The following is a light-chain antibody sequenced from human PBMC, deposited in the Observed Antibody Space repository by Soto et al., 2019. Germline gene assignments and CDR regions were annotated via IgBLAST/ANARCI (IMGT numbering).Light chain of an antibody. CDR2: AAS. CDR1: QGISNY. J-gene: IGKJ1*01. CDR3: QKYNNAPRT. Sequence: DIQMTQSPSSLSASVGDTVTITCRASQGISNYLAWYQQKPGQVPNLLIYAASTLQSGVPSRFSGSGSGTVSTLTISSLRPGDVATYYCQKYNNAPRTFGQGTNVEI. V-gene: IGKV1-27*01.